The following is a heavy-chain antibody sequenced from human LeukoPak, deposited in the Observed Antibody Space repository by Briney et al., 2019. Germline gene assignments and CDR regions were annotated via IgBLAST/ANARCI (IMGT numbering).Heavy chain of an antibody. CDR3: ARGRILYLVDY. CDR1: GSSISSGSHY. D-gene: IGHD2-15*01. J-gene: IGHJ4*02. V-gene: IGHV4-61*02. Sequence: PSQTLSLTCTVSGSSISSGSHYWSWIRQPAGKGLEWIGRIYASGSTNYNPSLKSRVTMSLDTSKNQFSLKLSSVTAADTAVYYCARGRILYLVDYWGQGALVTVSS. CDR2: IYASGST.